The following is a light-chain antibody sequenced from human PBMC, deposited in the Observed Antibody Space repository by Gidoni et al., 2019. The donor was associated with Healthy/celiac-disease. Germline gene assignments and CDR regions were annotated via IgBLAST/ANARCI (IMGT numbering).Light chain of an antibody. J-gene: IGLJ1*01. CDR2: EGS. CDR3: CSYAGSSTFV. V-gene: IGLV2-23*01. CDR1: SSDVGSYNL. Sequence: QSALTQPASASGSPGPSITISCTGTSSDVGSYNLVSWYQQHPGNAPQLMIYEGSKRPSGGSNRFSGSKSGNTAPLTISGLQAEDEADYYCCSYAGSSTFVFGTGTKVTVL.